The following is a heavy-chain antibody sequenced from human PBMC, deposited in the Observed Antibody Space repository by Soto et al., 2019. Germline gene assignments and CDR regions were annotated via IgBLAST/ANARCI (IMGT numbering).Heavy chain of an antibody. D-gene: IGHD6-6*01. CDR2: IYYSGST. V-gene: IGHV4-59*01. Sequence: SETLSLTCTVSGGSISSYYWSWIRQPPGKGLEWIGYIYYSGSTNYNPSLTSRVTISVDTSKNQFSLKLSSVAAADTAVYYCARVGAARYYYYYGMDVWGQGTTVTVSS. J-gene: IGHJ6*02. CDR3: ARVGAARYYYYYGMDV. CDR1: GGSISSYY.